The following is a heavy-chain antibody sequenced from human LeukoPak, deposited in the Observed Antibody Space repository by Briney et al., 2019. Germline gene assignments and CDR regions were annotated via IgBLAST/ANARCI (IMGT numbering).Heavy chain of an antibody. CDR3: ARGGYSNYYFGY. CDR1: GGSFSGYY. V-gene: IGHV4-34*01. CDR2: INHSGST. Sequence: SETLSLTCAVYGGSFSGYYWSWIRQPPGKGLEWIGEINHSGSTNYNPSLKSRVTISVDTSKNQFSLKLSSVTAADTAVYYCARGGYSNYYFGYWGQGTLVTVSS. J-gene: IGHJ4*02. D-gene: IGHD4-11*01.